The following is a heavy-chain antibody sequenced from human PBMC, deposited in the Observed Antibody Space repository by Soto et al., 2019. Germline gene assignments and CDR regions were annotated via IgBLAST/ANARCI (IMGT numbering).Heavy chain of an antibody. D-gene: IGHD4-4*01. CDR3: ARXXNSXXXYYGMDV. V-gene: IGHV1-69*12. CDR1: GGTFSSYA. CDR2: IIPIFGTA. Sequence: QVQLVQSGAEVKKPGSSVKVSCKASGGTFSSYAISWVRQAPGQGLEWMGGIIPIFGTANYAQKFQGRVTITADEPXVTAYRELSSLRSEDTAVYYCARXXNSXXXYYGMDVWGQGTTVTVSS. J-gene: IGHJ6*02.